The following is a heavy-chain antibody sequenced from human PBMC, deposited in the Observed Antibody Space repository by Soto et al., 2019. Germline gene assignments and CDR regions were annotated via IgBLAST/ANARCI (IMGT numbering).Heavy chain of an antibody. V-gene: IGHV3-33*03. Sequence: QVQLVESGGGVVPPGGSLRLSCAASGFSFSSYGMHWVRQAPGKGLEWVAVIWNDSSNKLYPDSVRGRFTISRDNSKSTLFLQMNSLRAEDTAVYYCATSNWNFFDYWGQGALVTVSS. CDR2: IWNDSSNK. D-gene: IGHD1-20*01. CDR3: ATSNWNFFDY. CDR1: GFSFSSYG. J-gene: IGHJ4*02.